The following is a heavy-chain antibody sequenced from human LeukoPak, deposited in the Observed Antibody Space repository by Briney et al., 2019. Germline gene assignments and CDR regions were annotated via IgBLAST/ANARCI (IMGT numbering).Heavy chain of an antibody. Sequence: QPGTSLRLSCAASGFTFSSYAIHWVRQAPGKGLEWVAVISFDGTDAFYADSVKGRFTISRDNSKNTLYLQMNSLRAEDTAVYYCARGIANWFDPWGQGTLVTVSS. J-gene: IGHJ5*02. CDR1: GFTFSSYA. D-gene: IGHD3-16*02. CDR2: ISFDGTDA. CDR3: ARGIANWFDP. V-gene: IGHV3-30*04.